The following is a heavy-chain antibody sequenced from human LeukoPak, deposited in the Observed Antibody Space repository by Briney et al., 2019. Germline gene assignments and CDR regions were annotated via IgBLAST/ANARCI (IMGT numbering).Heavy chain of an antibody. Sequence: SETLSLTCAVSGGSISSSNWWSWVRQPPGKGLEWIGEIYHSGSTNYNPSLKSRVTISVDKSKNQFSLKLSSVTAADTAVYYCARHENCSGGSCYSPLDWFDPWGQGTLVTVSS. J-gene: IGHJ5*02. D-gene: IGHD2-15*01. V-gene: IGHV4-4*02. CDR1: GGSISSSNW. CDR3: ARHENCSGGSCYSPLDWFDP. CDR2: IYHSGST.